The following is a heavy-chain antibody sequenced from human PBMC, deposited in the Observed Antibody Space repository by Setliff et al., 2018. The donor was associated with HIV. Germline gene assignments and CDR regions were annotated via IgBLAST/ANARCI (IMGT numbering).Heavy chain of an antibody. CDR1: GYTFSTYD. Sequence: GASVKVSCKASGYTFSTYDINWVRQATGQGLEWMGWMNPNSGNTGYAQKFQSRVTMTRNTSISTAYMELSSLRSDDTAVYYCASSWSRIRYYGMDVWGQGTTVTVSS. D-gene: IGHD6-13*01. V-gene: IGHV1-8*01. CDR3: ASSWSRIRYYGMDV. J-gene: IGHJ6*02. CDR2: MNPNSGNT.